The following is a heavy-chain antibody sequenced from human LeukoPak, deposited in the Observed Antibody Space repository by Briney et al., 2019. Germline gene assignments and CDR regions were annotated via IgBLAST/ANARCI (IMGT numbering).Heavy chain of an antibody. J-gene: IGHJ4*02. Sequence: SETLSLTCTVSGGSISSSSYYWGWIRQPPGKGLEWIGSIYYSGSTYYNPSLKSRVTMSVGKSKNQFSLNLTSVTAADTAVYFCARAPRAYCSTTGSCFQDYWGQGTLVTVSS. CDR1: GGSISSSSYY. V-gene: IGHV4-39*07. D-gene: IGHD2-2*01. CDR2: IYYSGST. CDR3: ARAPRAYCSTTGSCFQDY.